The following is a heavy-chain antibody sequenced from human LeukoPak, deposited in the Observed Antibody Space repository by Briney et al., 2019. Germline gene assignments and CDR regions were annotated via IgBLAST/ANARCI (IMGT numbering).Heavy chain of an antibody. J-gene: IGHJ5*02. V-gene: IGHV4-59*08. CDR1: GGSISSYY. D-gene: IGHD2-21*02. CDR2: IYYSGST. Sequence: SETLSLTCTVSGGSISSYYWSWIRQPPGKGLEWIGYIYYSGSTNYNPSLKSRVTISVDTSKNQFSLKLSSVTAADTAVYYCARRPVTANRSSWFNPWGQGTLVTVSS. CDR3: ARRPVTANRSSWFNP.